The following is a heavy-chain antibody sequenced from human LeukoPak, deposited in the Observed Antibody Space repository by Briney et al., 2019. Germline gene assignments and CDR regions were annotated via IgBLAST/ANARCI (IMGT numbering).Heavy chain of an antibody. CDR1: GFTFSSYW. J-gene: IGHJ4*02. CDR3: ARSRAMDY. V-gene: IGHV3-74*01. Sequence: GGSLRLSCAASGFTFSSYWMHWVRQAPGKGLVWISRTNSDGSSTSYVDSVKGRFTISRDNAKNTLYLQMNSLRAEDTAVYYCARSRAMDYWGQGTLVTVSS. D-gene: IGHD2-2*01. CDR2: TNSDGSST.